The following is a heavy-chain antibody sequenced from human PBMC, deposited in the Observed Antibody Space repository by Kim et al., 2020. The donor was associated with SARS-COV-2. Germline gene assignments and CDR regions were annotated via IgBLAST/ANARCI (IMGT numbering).Heavy chain of an antibody. CDR3: AREGDDYGDYFDY. CDR1: GFTFSSYW. CDR2: INSDGSST. Sequence: GGSLRLSCAASGFTFSSYWMHWVRQAPGKGLVCVSRINSDGSSTSYADSVKGRFTISRDNAKNTLYLQMNSLRAEDTAVYYCAREGDDYGDYFDYWGQGTLVTVSS. V-gene: IGHV3-74*01. D-gene: IGHD4-17*01. J-gene: IGHJ4*02.